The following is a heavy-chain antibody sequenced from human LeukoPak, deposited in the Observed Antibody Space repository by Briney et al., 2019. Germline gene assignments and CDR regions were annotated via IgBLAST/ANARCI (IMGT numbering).Heavy chain of an antibody. CDR2: IYYSGST. D-gene: IGHD3-22*01. V-gene: IGHV4-39*01. Sequence: KTSETLSLTCTVSGGSISSSSYYWGWIRQPPGKRLEWIGSIYYSGSTYYNPSLKSRVTISVDTSKNQFSLKLSSVTAADTAVYYCARSRTYYYDSSDYDYWGQGTLVTVSS. J-gene: IGHJ4*02. CDR1: GGSISSSSYY. CDR3: ARSRTYYYDSSDYDY.